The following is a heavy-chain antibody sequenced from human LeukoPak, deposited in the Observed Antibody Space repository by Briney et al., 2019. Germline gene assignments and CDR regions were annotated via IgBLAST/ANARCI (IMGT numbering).Heavy chain of an antibody. J-gene: IGHJ4*02. CDR3: ARGRYSSGWDNYYFDY. V-gene: IGHV4-34*01. CDR1: GGSFSGYY. D-gene: IGHD6-19*01. Sequence: SETLSLTRVVSGGSFSGYYWTWIRQTPGKGLEWIAEIIHTGSTNYNPSLKSRVTISVDTSKNQFSLKLSSVTAADTAVYYCARGRYSSGWDNYYFDYWGQGTLVTVSS. CDR2: IIHTGST.